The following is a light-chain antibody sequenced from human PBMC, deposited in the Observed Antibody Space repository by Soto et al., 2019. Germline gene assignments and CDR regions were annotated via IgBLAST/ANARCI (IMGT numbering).Light chain of an antibody. CDR2: GAS. CDR3: QQYNNWSPWT. Sequence: EIVMTQSPATLSVSPEERATLSCRASQSVSSNLAWYQQKSGQAPRLLIYGASTRATGIPARFSGSGSGTEFTLTISSLQSEDFAVYYCQQYNNWSPWTFGQGTKVDIK. V-gene: IGKV3-15*01. CDR1: QSVSSN. J-gene: IGKJ1*01.